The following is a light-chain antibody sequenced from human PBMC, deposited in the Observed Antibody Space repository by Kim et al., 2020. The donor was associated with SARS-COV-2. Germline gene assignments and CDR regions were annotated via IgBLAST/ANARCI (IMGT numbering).Light chain of an antibody. CDR2: DVF. V-gene: IGKV1-33*01. J-gene: IGKJ2*01. CDR3: QQYDNLPYT. CDR1: HDINKC. Sequence: DIQMTQSPSSLSASVGDRVTITCQASHDINKCLNWYQQKPGKAPKLLINDVFNLEIGVPSRFSGSGSGTDFTFTISSLQPEDIATYYCQQYDNLPYTFGQGTKWRS.